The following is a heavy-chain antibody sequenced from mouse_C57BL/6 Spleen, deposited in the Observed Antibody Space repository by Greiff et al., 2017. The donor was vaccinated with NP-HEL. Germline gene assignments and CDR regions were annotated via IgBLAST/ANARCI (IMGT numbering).Heavy chain of an antibody. CDR2: IHPNSGST. Sequence: QVQLQQPGAELVKPGASVKLSCKASGYTFTSYWMHWVKQRPGQGLEWIGMIHPNSGSTNYNEKFKSKATLTVDKSSSTAYMQLSSLTSEDSAVYYCARSYYSKYGAYWGQGTLVTVSA. CDR1: GYTFTSYW. J-gene: IGHJ3*01. D-gene: IGHD2-5*01. CDR3: ARSYYSKYGAY. V-gene: IGHV1-64*01.